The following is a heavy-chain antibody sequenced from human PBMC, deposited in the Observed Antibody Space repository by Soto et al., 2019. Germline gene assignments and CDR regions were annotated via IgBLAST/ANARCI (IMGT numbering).Heavy chain of an antibody. D-gene: IGHD6-19*01. CDR1: GFTFSDYY. CDR3: ARDDSSGWYGY. CDR2: ISGSGSTI. Sequence: GGSLRLSCAASGFTFSDYYVSWIRQAPGKGLEWVSYISGSGSTIYYADSVKGRFTISRDNAKKSLYLQMNSLRAEDTALYYCARDDSSGWYGYWGQGTLVTVSS. J-gene: IGHJ4*02. V-gene: IGHV3-11*01.